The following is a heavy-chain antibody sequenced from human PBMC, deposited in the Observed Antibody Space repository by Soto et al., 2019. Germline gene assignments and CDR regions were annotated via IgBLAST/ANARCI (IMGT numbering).Heavy chain of an antibody. D-gene: IGHD6-19*01. V-gene: IGHV6-1*01. Sequence: PSQTLSLTCAISGDSASSNSAAWNWIRQSPSRGLEWLGRTYYRSKWYNDYAVSVKSRITINPDTSKNQFSLQLNSVTPEDTAVYYCARRGSKAVAGGGWFDPWGQGTLVTVSS. CDR2: TYYRSKWYN. J-gene: IGHJ5*02. CDR3: ARRGSKAVAGGGWFDP. CDR1: GDSASSNSAA.